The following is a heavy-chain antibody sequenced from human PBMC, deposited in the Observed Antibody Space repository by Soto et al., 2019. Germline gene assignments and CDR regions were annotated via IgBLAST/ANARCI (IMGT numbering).Heavy chain of an antibody. J-gene: IGHJ4*02. CDR3: AKEGDRMVVPEYYFDY. V-gene: IGHV3-23*01. CDR2: ISGSGGST. Sequence: GGSLRLSCAASGFTFSSYAMSWVRQAPGKGLEWVSAISGSGGSTYYADPVKGRFTISRDNSKNTLYLQMNSLRAEDTAVYYCAKEGDRMVVPEYYFDYWGQGTLVTVSS. D-gene: IGHD2-2*01. CDR1: GFTFSSYA.